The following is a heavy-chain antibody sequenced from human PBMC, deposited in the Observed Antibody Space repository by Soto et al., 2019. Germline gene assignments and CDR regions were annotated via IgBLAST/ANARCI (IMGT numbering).Heavy chain of an antibody. V-gene: IGHV3-53*01. CDR3: ARERRYSSGWYWFDP. J-gene: IGHJ5*02. CDR1: GFTVSSNY. Sequence: GSLRLCCAASGFTVSSNYMSWVRQAPGKGLEWVSVIYSGGSTYYADSVKGRFTISRDNSKNTLYLQMNSLRAEDTAVYYCARERRYSSGWYWFDPWGQGTLVTVSS. D-gene: IGHD6-19*01. CDR2: IYSGGST.